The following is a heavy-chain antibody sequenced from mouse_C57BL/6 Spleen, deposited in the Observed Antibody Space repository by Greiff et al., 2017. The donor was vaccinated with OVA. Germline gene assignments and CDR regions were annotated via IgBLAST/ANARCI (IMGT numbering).Heavy chain of an antibody. CDR3: ARSRQLRLPFAY. V-gene: IGHV5-17*01. D-gene: IGHD3-2*02. CDR2: ISSGSSTI. Sequence: EVQLVESGGGLVKPGGSLKLSCAASGFTFSDYGMHWVRQAPEKGLEWVAYISSGSSTIYYADTVKGRFTISRDNAKNTLFLQMTSLRSEDTAMYYCARSRQLRLPFAYWGQGTLVTVSA. CDR1: GFTFSDYG. J-gene: IGHJ3*01.